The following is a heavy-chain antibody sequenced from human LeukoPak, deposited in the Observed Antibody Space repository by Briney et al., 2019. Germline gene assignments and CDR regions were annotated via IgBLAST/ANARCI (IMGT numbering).Heavy chain of an antibody. V-gene: IGHV1-3*01. CDR1: GYTFTSYA. CDR3: ARDRVAVAASFDY. J-gene: IGHJ4*02. CDR2: INAGNGNT. D-gene: IGHD6-19*01. Sequence: ASVKVSCKASGYTFTSYAMHWVRQAPGQRLEWMGWINAGNGNTKYSQKFQGRVTITRDTSASTAYMELSSLRSEDTAVYYCARDRVAVAASFDYWGQGTLVTVSS.